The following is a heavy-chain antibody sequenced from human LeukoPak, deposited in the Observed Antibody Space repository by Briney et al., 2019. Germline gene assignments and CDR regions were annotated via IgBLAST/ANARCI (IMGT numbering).Heavy chain of an antibody. Sequence: PGGSLRLSCAASGFTFSSYWMSWVRQAPGKGLEWVANIKQDGSEKYYVDSAKGRFTISRDNAKNSLYLQMNSLRAEDTAVYYCARSINDGGNSDAFDIWGQGTMVTVSS. CDR1: GFTFSSYW. J-gene: IGHJ3*02. V-gene: IGHV3-7*01. CDR3: ARSINDGGNSDAFDI. D-gene: IGHD4-23*01. CDR2: IKQDGSEK.